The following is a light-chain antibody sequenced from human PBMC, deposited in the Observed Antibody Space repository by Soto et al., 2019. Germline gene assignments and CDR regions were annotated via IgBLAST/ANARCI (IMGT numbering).Light chain of an antibody. V-gene: IGKV4-1*01. CDR3: QQQYDTPPYT. Sequence: DIVMTQSPDSLAVSLGERATINCKSSQSVLYSSNNKNYLAWYQQKPGQPPKLLIYWACTRESGVPDRFSGSGYGADLTLTISSLQAEDVAVYYCQQQYDTPPYTFGQGTKLEIK. J-gene: IGKJ2*01. CDR1: QSVLYSSNNKNY. CDR2: WAC.